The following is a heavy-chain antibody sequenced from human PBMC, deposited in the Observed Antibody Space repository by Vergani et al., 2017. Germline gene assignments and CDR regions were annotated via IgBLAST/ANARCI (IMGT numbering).Heavy chain of an antibody. CDR3: AKDPYGDFDY. V-gene: IGHV1-2*06. D-gene: IGHD4-17*01. J-gene: IGHJ4*02. Sequence: QVQLVQSGAEVKKPGASVKVSCKASGYTFTDYYIHWVRQAPGQGLEWMGRMHPNSGGTNYAQNFQGRVTMTRDTSISTAYMELSRLTSDDTAVYYCAKDPYGDFDYWGQGTLVTVSS. CDR2: MHPNSGGT. CDR1: GYTFTDYY.